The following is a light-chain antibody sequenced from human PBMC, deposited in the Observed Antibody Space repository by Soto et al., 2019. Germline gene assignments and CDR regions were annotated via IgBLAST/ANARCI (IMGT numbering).Light chain of an antibody. V-gene: IGLV2-11*01. Sequence: QSALTQPRSVSGSPGQSVTISCTGTSSDVGAYNYVSWYQQHRGKAPKFMIYDVSKRPSGVPDRFSGSKSGNTASLTISGLQADDEADYYCCSYAGTYSYVFGTGTKLTVL. J-gene: IGLJ1*01. CDR3: CSYAGTYSYV. CDR1: SSDVGAYNY. CDR2: DVS.